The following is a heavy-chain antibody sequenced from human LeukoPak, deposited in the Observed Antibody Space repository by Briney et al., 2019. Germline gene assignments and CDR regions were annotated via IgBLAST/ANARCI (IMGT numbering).Heavy chain of an antibody. J-gene: IGHJ6*03. Sequence: GGSLRLSCAASGFTLSAYGMHWVRQAPGKGLEWVAVIWYDGSNEYYADSVKGRFTISRDNSKNTLYLQMNSLRAEDTAVYYCARIYCSSTSCYDYYMDVWSKGTTVTVSS. CDR3: ARIYCSSTSCYDYYMDV. CDR2: IWYDGSNE. D-gene: IGHD2-2*01. CDR1: GFTLSAYG. V-gene: IGHV3-33*01.